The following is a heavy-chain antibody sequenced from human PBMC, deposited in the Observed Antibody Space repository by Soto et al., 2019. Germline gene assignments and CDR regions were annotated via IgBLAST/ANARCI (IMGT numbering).Heavy chain of an antibody. CDR1: GYTFTTFW. D-gene: IGHD2-2*01. J-gene: IGHJ5*02. V-gene: IGHV5-10-1*01. CDR2: IDPRDSYT. Sequence: PGESLKISCKGFGYTFTTFWISWVRQMPGKVLEWMGRIDPRDSYTNYNPSFQGHVTISADKSINTALLQWGNLKASDTAMYYCARLDCTSTTCDSWFDPWGQGTLVTVSS. CDR3: ARLDCTSTTCDSWFDP.